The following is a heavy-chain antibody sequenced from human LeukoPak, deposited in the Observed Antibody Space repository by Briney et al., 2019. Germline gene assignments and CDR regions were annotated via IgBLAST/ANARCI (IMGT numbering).Heavy chain of an antibody. D-gene: IGHD3-22*01. CDR3: ARLFPYDSSGYYLDY. Sequence: GGSLRPSCAASGFTFSSYAMRWVRQAPGKGLEYVSAITSNGGNTYYADSVKGRFTISRDNSKNTLYLQMNSLRAEDTAVYYCARLFPYDSSGYYLDYWGQGTLVTVSS. V-gene: IGHV3-64*02. CDR2: ITSNGGNT. CDR1: GFTFSSYA. J-gene: IGHJ4*02.